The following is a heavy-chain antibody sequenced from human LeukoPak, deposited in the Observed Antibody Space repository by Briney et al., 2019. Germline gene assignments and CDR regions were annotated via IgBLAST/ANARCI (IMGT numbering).Heavy chain of an antibody. Sequence: ASVKVSCKASGYTFTTYYMHWVRPAPGQGLEWVGIINPRGGSTTYAQKFQGRVTMTRDTSTSTVYMELSSLKSDDTAVYYCARGGGPGNYPFDFWGQGTLVTVSS. D-gene: IGHD1-7*01. CDR3: ARGGGPGNYPFDF. J-gene: IGHJ4*02. CDR1: GYTFTTYY. V-gene: IGHV1-46*01. CDR2: INPRGGST.